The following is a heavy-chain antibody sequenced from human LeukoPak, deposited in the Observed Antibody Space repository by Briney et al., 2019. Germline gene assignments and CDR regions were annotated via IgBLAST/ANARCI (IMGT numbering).Heavy chain of an antibody. V-gene: IGHV1-2*06. CDR1: GYTFTVYY. D-gene: IGHD6-19*01. J-gene: IGHJ5*01. CDR3: IRDGAVTGIWFDS. CDR2: INPNSGDT. Sequence: ASVRVSCKTSGYTFTVYYIHWVRQAPGQGLEWMGRINPNSGDTNYTQKFQGRLTMTRDTSVGTAYMELSRLTSDDTAVYYCIRDGAVTGIWFDSWGQGSLVTVSS.